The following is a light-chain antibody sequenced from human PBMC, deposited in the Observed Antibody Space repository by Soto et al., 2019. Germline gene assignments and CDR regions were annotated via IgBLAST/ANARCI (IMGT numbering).Light chain of an antibody. Sequence: DIQMTQSPSTLSGSVGDRVTITRRASQTISSWLTWYQQKPGKAPKLLIYKASTLKSGVPSRFSGSGSGTEFTLTISSLQPDDFATYYCQHYNSYSEAFGQGTKVDIK. V-gene: IGKV1-5*03. CDR2: KAS. CDR1: QTISSW. CDR3: QHYNSYSEA. J-gene: IGKJ1*01.